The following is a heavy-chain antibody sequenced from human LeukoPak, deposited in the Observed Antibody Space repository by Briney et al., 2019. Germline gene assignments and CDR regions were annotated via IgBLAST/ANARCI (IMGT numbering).Heavy chain of an antibody. J-gene: IGHJ4*02. Sequence: GGSLRLSCAASGFTFSSYAMHWVRQAPGKGLEWVSYISSSSSSRYYADSVKGRVTISRDNAKNALYLQMNSLRGEDTAVYYCARGEMATIDYWGQGTLVTVSS. CDR2: ISSSSSSR. V-gene: IGHV3-48*01. D-gene: IGHD5-24*01. CDR1: GFTFSSYA. CDR3: ARGEMATIDY.